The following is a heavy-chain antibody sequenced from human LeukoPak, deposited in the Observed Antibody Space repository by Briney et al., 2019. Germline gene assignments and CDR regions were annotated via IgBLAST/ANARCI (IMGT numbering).Heavy chain of an antibody. Sequence: GASVKVSCKASGYTFTSYGISWVRQAPGQGLEWMGWISAYNGNTNYAQKLQGRVTMTTDTSTSTAYMELRSLRSDDTAVYYCARAADYYDSSGYHLPDYWGQGTPVTVSS. CDR1: GYTFTSYG. CDR2: ISAYNGNT. V-gene: IGHV1-18*01. CDR3: ARAADYYDSSGYHLPDY. J-gene: IGHJ4*02. D-gene: IGHD3-22*01.